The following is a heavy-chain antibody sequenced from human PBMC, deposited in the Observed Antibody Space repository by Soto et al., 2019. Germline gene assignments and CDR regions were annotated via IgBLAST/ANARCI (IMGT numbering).Heavy chain of an antibody. CDR1: GYTFTSYG. V-gene: IGHV1-18*01. J-gene: IGHJ6*02. D-gene: IGHD3-16*01. Sequence: ASVKVSCKASGYTFTSYGISWVRQAPGQGLEWMGWISAYNGNTNYAQKLQGRVTMTTDTSTSTAYMELRSLRSEDTAVYYCARVEEDGELRLGGNYCCYYGMDVWGQGTTVTVSS. CDR2: ISAYNGNT. CDR3: ARVEEDGELRLGGNYCCYYGMDV.